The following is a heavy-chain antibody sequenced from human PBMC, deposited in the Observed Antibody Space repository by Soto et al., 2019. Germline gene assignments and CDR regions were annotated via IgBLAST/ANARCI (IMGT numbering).Heavy chain of an antibody. V-gene: IGHV3-74*01. CDR2: INSDGSST. Sequence: PXETLRLSGAASGFAFSSHWMHWVRQPPGKGLVWVSRINSDGSSTSYADSVKGRFPISRDNAKNTPYLHMNKLRAEDTAVCYCARLVHVWGQGTLVTV. CDR1: GFAFSSHW. CDR3: ARLVHV. D-gene: IGHD6-6*01. J-gene: IGHJ4*02.